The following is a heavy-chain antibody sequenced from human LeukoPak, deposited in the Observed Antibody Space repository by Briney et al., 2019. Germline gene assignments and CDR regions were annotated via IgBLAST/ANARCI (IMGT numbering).Heavy chain of an antibody. CDR3: ARSYSSSRYLWFDP. CDR2: ISPSGGST. CDR1: GYTFTGYW. D-gene: IGHD6-13*01. Sequence: GASVKVSCTAFGYTFTGYWMHWVRQAPGQGPEWMGVISPSGGSTIYAQKFKGRVTLTRDTSISTAYMELSRLRSDDTAVYYCARSYSSSRYLWFDPWGQGTLVTVSS. J-gene: IGHJ5*02. V-gene: IGHV1-2*02.